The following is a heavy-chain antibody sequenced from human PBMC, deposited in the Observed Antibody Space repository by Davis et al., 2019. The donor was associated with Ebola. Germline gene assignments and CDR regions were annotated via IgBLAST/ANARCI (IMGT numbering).Heavy chain of an antibody. Sequence: GESLKISCAASGFTFSSYWMSWVRQAPGKGLEWVANIKQDGSEKYYVDSVKGRFTISRDNAKNSLYLQMNSLRAEDTAVYYCARGLRSSVDYWGQGTLVTVSS. V-gene: IGHV3-7*01. CDR2: IKQDGSEK. CDR3: ARGLRSSVDY. J-gene: IGHJ4*02. CDR1: GFTFSSYW. D-gene: IGHD4-17*01.